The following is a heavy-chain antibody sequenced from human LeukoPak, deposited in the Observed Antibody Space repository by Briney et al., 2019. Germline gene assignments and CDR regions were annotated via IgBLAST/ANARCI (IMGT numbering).Heavy chain of an antibody. CDR2: IQSDGNNK. D-gene: IGHD4-17*01. J-gene: IGHJ3*02. CDR1: GFTFSSYG. CDR3: APPPSRHDYGI. Sequence: PGGSLRLSCAASGFTFSSYGMHWVRQAPGKGLEWVAFIQSDGNNKYYADSVKGRFTISRDNSKNTLYMQMNSLRAEDTAVYYCAPPPSRHDYGIWGQGTMVTVSS. V-gene: IGHV3-30*02.